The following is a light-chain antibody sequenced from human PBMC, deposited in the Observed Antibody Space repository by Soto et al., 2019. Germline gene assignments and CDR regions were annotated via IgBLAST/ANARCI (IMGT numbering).Light chain of an antibody. J-gene: IGKJ1*01. V-gene: IGKV3-20*01. CDR3: QQYGSSPT. Sequence: EIVLTQSPGPLSLSPGERATLSCRASQSVSSSYLAWSQQKPGQAPRLLLYGASSRATAIPEGFSGSGSGTDFTLTISRLEPEDFAVYYCQQYGSSPTFGQGTKVDIK. CDR1: QSVSSSY. CDR2: GAS.